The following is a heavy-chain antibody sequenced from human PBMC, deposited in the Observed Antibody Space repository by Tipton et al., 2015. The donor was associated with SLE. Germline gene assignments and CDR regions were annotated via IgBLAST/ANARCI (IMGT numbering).Heavy chain of an antibody. V-gene: IGHV4-59*01. Sequence: TLSLTCTVSGGSISGYLWSWIRQAPGNGLEWIGYVYNSGNTNYNPSLKSRVTISIATPKNQFSLNLNSVTAADTAVYYCARVGYDSSGFDYWGQGTLVTVSS. D-gene: IGHD3-22*01. CDR3: ARVGYDSSGFDY. CDR2: VYNSGNT. J-gene: IGHJ4*02. CDR1: GGSISGYL.